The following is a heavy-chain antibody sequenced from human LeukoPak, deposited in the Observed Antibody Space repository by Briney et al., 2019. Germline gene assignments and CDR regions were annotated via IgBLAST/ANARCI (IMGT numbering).Heavy chain of an antibody. CDR3: AKGLKLLFSHAFDI. Sequence: PGGSLRLSCAASGFTFSSYSMSWVRQAPGKGLEWVSATSGGGGHTFYADSVKGRVTTSRDNSKNTLYLQMNNLRAEDTAVYYCAKGLKLLFSHAFDIWGQGTMVTVSS. J-gene: IGHJ3*02. D-gene: IGHD2-21*02. V-gene: IGHV3-23*01. CDR1: GFTFSSYS. CDR2: TSGGGGHT.